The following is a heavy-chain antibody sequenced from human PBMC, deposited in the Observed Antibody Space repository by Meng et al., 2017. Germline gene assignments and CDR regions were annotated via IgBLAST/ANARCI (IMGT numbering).Heavy chain of an antibody. CDR1: GITLSSNY. V-gene: IGHV3-66*02. J-gene: IGHJ4*02. Sequence: GESLKISCAGSGITLSSNYMNWVRQAPGKGLEWVSVIHSGGRTDYIDSVRGRCTISRDNSKNTVYLQMNSLRAEDTAVYYCARYESLWTPLDYWGQGTLVTVSS. CDR3: ARYESLWTPLDY. D-gene: IGHD5-18*01. CDR2: IHSGGRT.